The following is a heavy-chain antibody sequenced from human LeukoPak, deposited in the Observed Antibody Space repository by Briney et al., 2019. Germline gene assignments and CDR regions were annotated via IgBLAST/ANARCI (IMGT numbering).Heavy chain of an antibody. Sequence: GASVKVSCKASGYTFTSYGISWVRQAPGQGLEWMGWISAYNGNTNYAQKLQGRVTMTTDTSTSTAYMELRSLRSDDTAVYYCARPSAFVWGSNYYGMDVWGQGTTVTVSS. V-gene: IGHV1-18*01. J-gene: IGHJ6*02. CDR3: ARPSAFVWGSNYYGMDV. CDR2: ISAYNGNT. D-gene: IGHD3-16*01. CDR1: GYTFTSYG.